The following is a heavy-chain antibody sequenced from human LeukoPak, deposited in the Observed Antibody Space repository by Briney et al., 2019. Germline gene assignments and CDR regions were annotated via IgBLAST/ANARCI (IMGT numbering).Heavy chain of an antibody. CDR1: GFTFSSYG. CDR2: IRYDGSNK. Sequence: GGSLRLSCAASGFTFSSYGMHWVRQAPGKGLEWVAFIRYDGSNKYYADSVKGRFTISRDNSKNTLYLQMNSLRAEDTALYYCAKAYGSGSSGFFYYYYMDVWGKGTTVTISS. J-gene: IGHJ6*03. V-gene: IGHV3-30*02. D-gene: IGHD3-10*01. CDR3: AKAYGSGSSGFFYYYYMDV.